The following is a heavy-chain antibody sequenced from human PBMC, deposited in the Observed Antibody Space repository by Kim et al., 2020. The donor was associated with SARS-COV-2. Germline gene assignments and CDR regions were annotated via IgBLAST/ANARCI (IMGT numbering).Heavy chain of an antibody. CDR1: GGSISSSSYY. Sequence: SETLSLTCTVSGGSISSSSYYWGWIRQPPGKGLEWIGSIYYSGSTYYNPSLKSRVTISVDTSKNQFSLKLSSVTAADTAVYYCARHLTLTIFGVVNSNWFDPWGQGTLVTVSS. CDR2: IYYSGST. CDR3: ARHLTLTIFGVVNSNWFDP. J-gene: IGHJ5*02. D-gene: IGHD3-3*01. V-gene: IGHV4-39*01.